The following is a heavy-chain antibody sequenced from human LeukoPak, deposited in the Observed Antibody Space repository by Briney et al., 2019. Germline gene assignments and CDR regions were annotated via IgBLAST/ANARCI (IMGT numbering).Heavy chain of an antibody. CDR2: FSLDSDNV. V-gene: IGHV3-9*01. CDR3: TKDMDPGGINV. D-gene: IGHD2-2*03. J-gene: IGHJ6*02. CDR1: GFTFHEKYA. Sequence: GGSLRLSCGASGFTFHEKYAMHWVRQAPGKGLEWVSGFSLDSDNVGYADSVRGRFTVSRDRAKNSLYLQMNYLRPEDTALYFCTKDMDPGGINVWGQGTTVIVSS.